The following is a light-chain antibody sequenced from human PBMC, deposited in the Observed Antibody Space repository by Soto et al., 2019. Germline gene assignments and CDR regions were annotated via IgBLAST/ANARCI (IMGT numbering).Light chain of an antibody. V-gene: IGKV1-5*03. CDR3: QQYTNYPWT. J-gene: IGKJ1*01. Sequence: DVRMTESPANVPGSIGDRGTITLLARQRISNWLARYQQKPGTAPRLLIYEASRLESGVPSRIRGSGSGPEFSLTIRILQPDDFATYYCQQYTNYPWTFSPGTRVDI. CDR2: EAS. CDR1: QRISNW.